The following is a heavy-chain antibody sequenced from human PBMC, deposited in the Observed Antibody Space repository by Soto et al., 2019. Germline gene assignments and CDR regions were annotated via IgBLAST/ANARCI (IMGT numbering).Heavy chain of an antibody. Sequence: PGGSLKISCKVSGYSFTSYWINWVRQMPGKGLEWMGRIDPSDSYTNYSPSFQGHVTISADKSISTAYLQWSSLKASDTAMYYCARSLAARNYYYYGMDVWGQGTTVTVSS. D-gene: IGHD6-6*01. CDR3: ARSLAARNYYYYGMDV. V-gene: IGHV5-10-1*01. J-gene: IGHJ6*02. CDR1: GYSFTSYW. CDR2: IDPSDSYT.